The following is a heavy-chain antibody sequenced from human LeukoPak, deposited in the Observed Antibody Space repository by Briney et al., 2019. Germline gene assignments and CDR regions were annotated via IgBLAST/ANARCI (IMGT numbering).Heavy chain of an antibody. Sequence: RAGGSLSLSCAASGFTSGFTFDDYGMNWVLQVPGKGLEWGCGIGRVGGRSGYADSVQGRFTISRDNSRNSLHLQMNSLRVEDTAFYYCVKDSNYDFWSGYKGFDNWGQGTLVTVPS. CDR1: GFTFDDYG. D-gene: IGHD3-3*01. CDR3: VKDSNYDFWSGYKGFDN. CDR2: IGRVGGRS. V-gene: IGHV3-20*04. J-gene: IGHJ4*02.